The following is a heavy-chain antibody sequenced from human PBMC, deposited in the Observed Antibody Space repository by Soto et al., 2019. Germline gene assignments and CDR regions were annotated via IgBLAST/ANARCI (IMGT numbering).Heavy chain of an antibody. V-gene: IGHV1-69*06. CDR3: ARGPNYYDSSGYYLPNY. J-gene: IGHJ4*02. CDR2: IIPIFGTA. CDR1: GGTFSSYA. Sequence: SVKVSCKASGGTFSSYAISWVRQAPGQGLEWMGGIIPIFGTANYAQKFQGRVTITADKSTSTAYMELSSLRSEDTAVYYCARGPNYYDSSGYYLPNYWGQGTLVTVSS. D-gene: IGHD3-22*01.